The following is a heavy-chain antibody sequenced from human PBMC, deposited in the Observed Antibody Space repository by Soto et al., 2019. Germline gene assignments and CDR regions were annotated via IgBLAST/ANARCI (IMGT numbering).Heavy chain of an antibody. D-gene: IGHD6-19*01. Sequence: EVQLLESGGGLVQHGGSLRLSCAASGFTFSTYAMSWVRQAPGKGLEWVATIRGSGGNTHYADSVKGRFTTSRDNSENTVYLPMNSLRAEDTAVYYCARVKAQILSSGWYGGDDIWGHGTMVTVSS. V-gene: IGHV3-23*01. CDR3: ARVKAQILSSGWYGGDDI. CDR2: IRGSGGNT. CDR1: GFTFSTYA. J-gene: IGHJ3*02.